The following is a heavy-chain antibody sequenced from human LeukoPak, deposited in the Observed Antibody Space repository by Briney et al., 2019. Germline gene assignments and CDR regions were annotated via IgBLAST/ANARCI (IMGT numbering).Heavy chain of an antibody. V-gene: IGHV3-74*01. CDR3: ARGYCGGDCYPGYWYFDL. Sequence: GGSLRLSCAASGFTFDDYGMSWVRQAPGKGLVWVSRINSDGSSTSYADSVKGRFTISRDNAKNTLYLQMNSLRAEDTAVYYCARGYCGGDCYPGYWYFDLWGRGTLVTVSS. CDR2: INSDGSST. D-gene: IGHD2-21*02. CDR1: GFTFDDYG. J-gene: IGHJ2*01.